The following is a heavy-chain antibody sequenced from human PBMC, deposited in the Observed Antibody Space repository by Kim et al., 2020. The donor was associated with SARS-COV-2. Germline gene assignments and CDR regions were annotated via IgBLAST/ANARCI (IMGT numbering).Heavy chain of an antibody. CDR2: ISSSSSTI. Sequence: GGSLRLSCAASGFTFSSYSMNWVRQAPGKGLEWVSYISSSSSTIYYAASVKGRFTISRDNAKNSLYLQMNSLRDEDTAVYYCASVVVPAAVGDACDIWGQGTMVTVSS. J-gene: IGHJ3*02. D-gene: IGHD2-2*01. V-gene: IGHV3-48*02. CDR1: GFTFSSYS. CDR3: ASVVVPAAVGDACDI.